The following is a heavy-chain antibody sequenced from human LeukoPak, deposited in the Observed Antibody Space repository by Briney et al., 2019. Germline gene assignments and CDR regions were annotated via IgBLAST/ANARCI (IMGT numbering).Heavy chain of an antibody. D-gene: IGHD6-19*01. CDR1: GGSISSSSYY. CDR3: ASSSVAGTVFDY. CDR2: IYYSGST. J-gene: IGHJ4*02. Sequence: SETLSLTCTVSGGSISSSSYYWVWIRQPPGKGLEWIGSIYYSGSTYYNPSLKSRVTISVDTSKNQFSLKLSSVTAADTAVYYCASSSVAGTVFDYWGQGTLVTVSS. V-gene: IGHV4-39*07.